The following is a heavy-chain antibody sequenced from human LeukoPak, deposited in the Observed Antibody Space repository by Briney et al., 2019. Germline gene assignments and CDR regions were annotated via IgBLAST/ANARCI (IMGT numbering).Heavy chain of an antibody. D-gene: IGHD2-15*01. CDR1: GGSLSNVGYY. V-gene: IGHV4-31*03. CDR2: IYYSGST. Sequence: SQTLSLTCTVSGGSLSNVGYYWSWIRQHPGKGLEWIGYIYYSGSTYYNPSLKSRVTISKDTSNNQFSLRLTSVTAADTAVYYCARGYMGGFHYWGQGALATASS. J-gene: IGHJ4*02. CDR3: ARGYMGGFHY.